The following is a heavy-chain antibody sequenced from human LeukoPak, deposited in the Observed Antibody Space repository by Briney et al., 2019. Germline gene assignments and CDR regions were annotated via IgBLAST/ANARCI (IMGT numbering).Heavy chain of an antibody. CDR3: AKRSYGSGSYYNNPPYYFDY. V-gene: IGHV3-23*01. D-gene: IGHD3-10*01. CDR1: GFTFSSYA. Sequence: GGSLRLSCAASGFTFSSYAMGWVRQAPGKGLEWVSAISGSGGSTYYADSVKGRFTISRDNSKNTLYLQMNSLRAEDTAVYYCAKRSYGSGSYYNNPPYYFDYWGQGTLVTVSS. J-gene: IGHJ4*02. CDR2: ISGSGGST.